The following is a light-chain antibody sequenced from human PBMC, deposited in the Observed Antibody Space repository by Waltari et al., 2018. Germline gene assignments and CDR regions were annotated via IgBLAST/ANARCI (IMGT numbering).Light chain of an antibody. CDR3: QQRSNWLT. V-gene: IGKV3-11*01. CDR2: DAS. J-gene: IGKJ4*01. CDR1: RSVSRF. Sequence: EILLTQSPATLSLSPGERAILSCRASRSVSRFLAWYQQRPGQAPRLLISDASNRASGIPARFSCSGFGTEFTLTISSLEPEDFAVYYCQQRSNWLTFGGGTKVEMK.